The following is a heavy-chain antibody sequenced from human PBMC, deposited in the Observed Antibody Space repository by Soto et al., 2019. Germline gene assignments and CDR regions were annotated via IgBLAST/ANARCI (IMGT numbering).Heavy chain of an antibody. CDR1: GFTFSDYY. J-gene: IGHJ4*02. V-gene: IGHV3-11*01. CDR2: ISSSGSTI. D-gene: IGHD6-19*01. Sequence: GGSLRLSCAASGFTFSDYYMSWIRQAPGKGLEWVSYISSSGSTIYYADSMKGRFTISRDNAKNSLYLQMNSLRAEDTAVYYCARDQEHRGYWYSSGGAASVWGQGTLVTVSS. CDR3: ARDQEHRGYWYSSGGAASV.